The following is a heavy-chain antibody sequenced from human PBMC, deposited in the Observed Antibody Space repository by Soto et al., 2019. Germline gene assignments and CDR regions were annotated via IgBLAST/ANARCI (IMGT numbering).Heavy chain of an antibody. CDR3: TRDGPLVSGSSKAYFDY. J-gene: IGHJ4*02. CDR1: GFTFGDYA. V-gene: IGHV3-49*03. Sequence: GGSLRLSCTASGFTFGDYAMSWFRQAPGKGLEWVGFIRSKAYGGTTEYAASVKGRFTISRDDSKSIGYLQMNSLKTEDTAVYYCTRDGPLVSGSSKAYFDYWGQGTLVTVSS. D-gene: IGHD1-26*01. CDR2: IRSKAYGGTT.